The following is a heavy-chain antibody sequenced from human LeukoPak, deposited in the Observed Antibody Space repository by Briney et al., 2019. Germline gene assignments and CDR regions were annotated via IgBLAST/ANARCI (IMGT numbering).Heavy chain of an antibody. Sequence: GGSLRLSCAASGFTFSSYWMSWVRQAPGKGLEWVANIKQDGSEKYYVDSVKGRFTISRDNAKNSLYLQMNSLRAEDTAVYYCARSNSYGKYYYYYYGMDVWGQGTTVTVSS. V-gene: IGHV3-7*01. CDR1: GFTFSSYW. CDR3: ARSNSYGKYYYYYYGMDV. D-gene: IGHD5-18*01. CDR2: IKQDGSEK. J-gene: IGHJ6*02.